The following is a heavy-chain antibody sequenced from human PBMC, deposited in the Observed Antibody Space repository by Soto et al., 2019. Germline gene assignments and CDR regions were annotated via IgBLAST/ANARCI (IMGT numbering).Heavy chain of an antibody. CDR1: GGSISSGGYY. D-gene: IGHD3-9*01. Sequence: TLSLTFTVSGGSISSGGYYWSWIRQHPGKGLEWIGYIYYSGSTYYNPSLKSRVTISVDTSKNQFSLKLSSVTAADTAVYYCERERPKTFDIWGQGTLVTVSS. CDR2: IYYSGST. CDR3: ERERPKTFDI. V-gene: IGHV4-31*03. J-gene: IGHJ4*02.